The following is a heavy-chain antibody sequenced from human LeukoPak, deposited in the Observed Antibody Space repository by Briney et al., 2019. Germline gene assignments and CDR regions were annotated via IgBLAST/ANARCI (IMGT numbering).Heavy chain of an antibody. CDR3: ARDTGYCSGGSCYSAY. D-gene: IGHD2-15*01. CDR2: ISAYNGNT. V-gene: IGHV1-18*01. J-gene: IGHJ4*02. Sequence: ASVKVSCKASGYTFTSYVISWVRQAPGQGLEWMGWISAYNGNTNYAQKLQARVTMTTDTSTSTAYMELRSLGSDDTAVYYCARDTGYCSGGSCYSAYWGQGTLVTVSS. CDR1: GYTFTSYV.